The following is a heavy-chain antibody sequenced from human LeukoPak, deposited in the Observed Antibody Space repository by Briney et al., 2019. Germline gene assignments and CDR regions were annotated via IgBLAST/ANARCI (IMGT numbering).Heavy chain of an antibody. CDR3: AKDSPVGYCSGGSCYYYYYGMDV. Sequence: SGGSLRLSCAASGFTFSSYGMHWVRQAPGKGLEWVAAISYDGSNKYYAESVKGRFTISRDNSKNTLYLQMNSLRAEDTAVYYCAKDSPVGYCSGGSCYYYYYGMDVWGQGTTVTVSS. V-gene: IGHV3-30*18. CDR1: GFTFSSYG. CDR2: ISYDGSNK. J-gene: IGHJ6*02. D-gene: IGHD2-15*01.